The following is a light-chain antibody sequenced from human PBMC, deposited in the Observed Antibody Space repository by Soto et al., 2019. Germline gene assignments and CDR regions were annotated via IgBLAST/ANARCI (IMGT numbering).Light chain of an antibody. Sequence: QSVLTQPASVSGSPGQSITISCTGTSSDVGGYNYVSWYQQHPGKAPKLMIYEVSNRPSGVSNRFSGSKSGNTASLTISGLQAEDDADYHCSSYTSSSSYVFGTGTKVTVL. CDR2: EVS. CDR1: SSDVGGYNY. V-gene: IGLV2-14*01. CDR3: SSYTSSSSYV. J-gene: IGLJ1*01.